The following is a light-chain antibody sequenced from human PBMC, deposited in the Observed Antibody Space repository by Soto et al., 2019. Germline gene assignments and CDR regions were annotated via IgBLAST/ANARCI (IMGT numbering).Light chain of an antibody. CDR2: DVS. J-gene: IGLJ1*01. CDR3: NSYTTSNTRQIV. CDR1: SSDVGGYNY. V-gene: IGLV2-14*03. Sequence: QAVVTQPASVSGSPGQSITISCTGTSSDVGGYNYVSWYQHHPGKAPKLMIYDVSNRPSGVSNRFSGSKSGNTASLTISGLQPEDEADYYCNSYTTSNTRQIVFGTGTKLTVL.